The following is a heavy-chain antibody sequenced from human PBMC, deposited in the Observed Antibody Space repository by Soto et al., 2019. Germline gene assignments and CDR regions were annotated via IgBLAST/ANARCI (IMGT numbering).Heavy chain of an antibody. CDR1: GYTFTDYY. J-gene: IGHJ4*02. CDR2: INPNNGGT. Sequence: QVQLVQSGAEVKKPGTSVKVSCKASGYTFTDYYRHWVRQAPGQGLEWMGWINPNNGGTNYAQKFEGWVTMTRDTSISTAYMELSRLRSDDTAVYYCARDAVIAPADTPGDYWGQGTLVTVSS. CDR3: ARDAVIAPADTPGDY. D-gene: IGHD6-13*01. V-gene: IGHV1-2*04.